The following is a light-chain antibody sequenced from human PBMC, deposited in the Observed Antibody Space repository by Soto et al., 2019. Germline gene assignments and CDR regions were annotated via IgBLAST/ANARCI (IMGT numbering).Light chain of an antibody. CDR3: QQCGSSPRT. V-gene: IGKV3-20*01. CDR2: DAS. CDR1: QSVSSSY. J-gene: IGKJ1*01. Sequence: EIVLTQSPGTLSLSPGERATLSCRASQSVSSSYLAWYQQKPGQAPRLLIYDASNRATGIPDRFSGSGSGTDFTLIISRLEPEDFAVYYCQQCGSSPRTFGQGTKVEIK.